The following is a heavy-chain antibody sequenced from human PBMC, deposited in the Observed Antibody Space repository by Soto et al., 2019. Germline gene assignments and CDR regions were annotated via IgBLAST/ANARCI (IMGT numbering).Heavy chain of an antibody. V-gene: IGHV3-48*02. CDR2: ITSDTNTI. D-gene: IGHD1-1*01. Sequence: EVQLVESGGGLVQPGGSLRLTCVASGFPFSIYSMNWVRQAPGKGLEWSSYITSDTNTIKYADSVKGRFTISRDNAKNLVYLPMNSLRDEDTAVYFCARSLEGHFDYWGQGTVVTVSS. CDR1: GFPFSIYS. J-gene: IGHJ4*02. CDR3: ARSLEGHFDY.